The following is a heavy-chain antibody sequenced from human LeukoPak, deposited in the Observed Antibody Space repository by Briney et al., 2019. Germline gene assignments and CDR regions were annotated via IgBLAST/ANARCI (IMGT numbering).Heavy chain of an antibody. CDR1: GFTFSGYA. CDR2: ISGSGGST. Sequence: PGGSLRLSCAASGFTFSGYAMSWVRQAPGKGLEWVSAISGSGGSTYYADSVKGRFTISRDNSKNTLYLQMNSLRAVDTAVYYCAKDRETVRGVIFDYWGQGTLVTVSS. V-gene: IGHV3-23*01. D-gene: IGHD3-10*01. J-gene: IGHJ4*02. CDR3: AKDRETVRGVIFDY.